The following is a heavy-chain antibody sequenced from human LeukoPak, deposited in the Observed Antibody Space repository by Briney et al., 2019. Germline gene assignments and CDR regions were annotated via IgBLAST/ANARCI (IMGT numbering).Heavy chain of an antibody. Sequence: GGSLRLSCAASGFTFSSYAMSWVRQAPGKGLEWVSAISGSGGSTYYADSVKGRFTISRDNSKNTLYLQMNSLRAEDTAVYYCAKVKNGIVVVPATLDYWGQGTLVTVSS. J-gene: IGHJ4*02. CDR2: ISGSGGST. CDR3: AKVKNGIVVVPATLDY. D-gene: IGHD2-2*01. CDR1: GFTFSSYA. V-gene: IGHV3-23*01.